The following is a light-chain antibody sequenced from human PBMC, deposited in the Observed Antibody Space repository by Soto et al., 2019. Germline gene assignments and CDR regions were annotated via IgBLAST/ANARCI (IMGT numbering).Light chain of an antibody. J-gene: IGKJ3*01. CDR3: HQYGSSSFT. CDR2: GAS. Sequence: EIVLTQSPGTLSLSPGERATLSCRASQSVSSSYLAWYQQKPGQAPRLLIYGASSRATGIPDRFSGSGSGTDFTLTISRLEPEDFAVYYCHQYGSSSFTFGPGTKVDI. CDR1: QSVSSSY. V-gene: IGKV3-20*01.